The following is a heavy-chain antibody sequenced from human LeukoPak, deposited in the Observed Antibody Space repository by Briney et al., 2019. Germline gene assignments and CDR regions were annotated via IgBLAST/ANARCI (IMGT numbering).Heavy chain of an antibody. D-gene: IGHD5-18*01. CDR3: ARAGYSYGTGYYFDY. Sequence: SETRSLTWTVAGGSISSYYWSWIRLPPGKGLEWIGYIYYTGATYYNPSLKSRVTISLDTSKNQFSLKLSSVTAADAAVYYCARAGYSYGTGYYFDYWGQGALVTVSS. J-gene: IGHJ4*02. V-gene: IGHV4-59*01. CDR1: GGSISSYY. CDR2: IYYTGAT.